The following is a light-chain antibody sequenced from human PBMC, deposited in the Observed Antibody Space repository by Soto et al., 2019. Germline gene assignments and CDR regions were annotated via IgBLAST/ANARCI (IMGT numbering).Light chain of an antibody. V-gene: IGKV1-5*03. CDR2: KAS. CDR1: QNINRW. J-gene: IGKJ4*01. Sequence: DIQMTQFPSTLAASVGHRVTITCRASQNINRWLAWYQQRPGKAPDLLIHKASTLEVGVPSRFSGSASGTEFTLTISSLQPDDFAVYFCLQYNVYPLSFGGGTKVEIK. CDR3: LQYNVYPLS.